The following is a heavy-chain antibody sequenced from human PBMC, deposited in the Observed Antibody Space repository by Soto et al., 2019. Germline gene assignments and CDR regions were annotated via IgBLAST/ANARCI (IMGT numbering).Heavy chain of an antibody. J-gene: IGHJ4*02. CDR3: ARDVGLGPVTVSTHVDY. CDR2: IIPILDIA. V-gene: IGHV1-69*08. Sequence: QVQLVQSGAEVKKPGSSVKVSCKASGGTFSNYTITWVRQAPGQGLEWMGRIIPILDIANYAKKFQDRVTITADKSTSTAYMELSSLRSEDTAVYYCARDVGLGPVTVSTHVDYWGQGTLVIVSS. CDR1: GGTFSNYT. D-gene: IGHD4-17*01.